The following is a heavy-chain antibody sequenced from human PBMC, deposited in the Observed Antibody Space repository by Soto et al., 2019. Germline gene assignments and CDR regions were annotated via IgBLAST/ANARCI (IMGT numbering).Heavy chain of an antibody. CDR3: ASGPLVSRYYGLDV. CDR1: GWSFSGYY. CDR2: INHSGST. V-gene: IGHV4-34*01. J-gene: IGHJ6*02. Sequence: SETLSLTCAVYGWSFSGYYCSWIRHPPVKGLEWVGEINHSGSTNYNPSLKSRVTISVDTSKNQLSLKLSSVTVEDTAVYYCASGPLVSRYYGLDVWGQGTTVTVSS.